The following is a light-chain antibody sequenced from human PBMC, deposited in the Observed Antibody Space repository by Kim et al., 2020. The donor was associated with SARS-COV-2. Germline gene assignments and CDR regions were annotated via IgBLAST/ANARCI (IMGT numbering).Light chain of an antibody. V-gene: IGKV3-11*01. CDR1: QSISSS. CDR2: DAS. Sequence: LSPGERPTLACRPSQSISSSLAWYQQKPGPAPRLLICDASYRATGIPARFSGSGSGTDFTLTISSLEPEDFAVYYCLQRSDWPLTFGGGTKVDIK. CDR3: LQRSDWPLT. J-gene: IGKJ4*01.